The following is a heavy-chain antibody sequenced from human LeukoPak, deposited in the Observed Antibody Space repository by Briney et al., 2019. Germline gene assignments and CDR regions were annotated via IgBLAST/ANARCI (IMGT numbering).Heavy chain of an antibody. CDR1: GFTFSSYA. Sequence: GGSLRLSCAASGFTFSSYAMSWVRQAPGKGLEWVSAISGSGGSTYYADSVKGRFTISRDNSKNTLYLQMNSLRAEDTVVYYCARGARYCSGGSCYPGAFDYWGRGTLVTVSS. D-gene: IGHD2-15*01. CDR2: ISGSGGST. V-gene: IGHV3-23*01. J-gene: IGHJ4*02. CDR3: ARGARYCSGGSCYPGAFDY.